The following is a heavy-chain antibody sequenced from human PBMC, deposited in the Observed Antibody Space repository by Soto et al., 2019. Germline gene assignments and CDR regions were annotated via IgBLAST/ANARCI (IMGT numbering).Heavy chain of an antibody. D-gene: IGHD3-3*01. V-gene: IGHV3-23*01. Sequence: GGSLRLSCAASGFTFSSYAMSWVRQAPGKGLEWASAISGSGGSTYYADSVKGRFTISRDNSKNTLYLQMNSLRAEDTAVYYCAKGIDDFWSGYLFYFDYWGQGTLVTVSS. J-gene: IGHJ4*02. CDR2: ISGSGGST. CDR1: GFTFSSYA. CDR3: AKGIDDFWSGYLFYFDY.